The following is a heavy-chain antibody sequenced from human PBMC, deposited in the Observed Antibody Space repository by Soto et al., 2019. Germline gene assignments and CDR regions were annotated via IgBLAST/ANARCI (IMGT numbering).Heavy chain of an antibody. V-gene: IGHV4-61*01. CDR3: ARSESGSGWL. Sequence: QVQLQESVPGLVKPSETLSLTCTVSGGSVSSGRFYWSWIRQPPGKGLEWIGYIYYSGSTKYNPSLRSRVTISVYTSKNQFSLKLTSVAAADTAVYYCARSESGSGWLGGQGTLVTVSS. CDR2: IYYSGST. CDR1: GGSVSSGRFY. J-gene: IGHJ4*02. D-gene: IGHD6-19*01.